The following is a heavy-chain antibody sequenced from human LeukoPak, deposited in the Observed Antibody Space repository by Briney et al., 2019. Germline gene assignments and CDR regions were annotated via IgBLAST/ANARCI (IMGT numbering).Heavy chain of an antibody. Sequence: GGSLRLSCAASGFTFSSYEMNWVRQAPGEGLEWVSGISRGGDTYYAESVKGRFTISRDNSKSTLYLEMNSLRAEDTAIYYCAKSGIAATCAPDYWGQGVLVIVSS. CDR3: AKSGIAATCAPDY. CDR1: GFTFSSYE. D-gene: IGHD2-21*01. CDR2: ISRGGDT. V-gene: IGHV3-23*01. J-gene: IGHJ4*02.